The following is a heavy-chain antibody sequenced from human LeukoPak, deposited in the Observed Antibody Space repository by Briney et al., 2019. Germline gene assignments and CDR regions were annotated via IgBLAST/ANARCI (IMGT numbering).Heavy chain of an antibody. CDR1: GGSISSGGYY. V-gene: IGHV4-30-2*01. CDR3: ARSVREGRPVDY. CDR2: IYHSGST. Sequence: SETLSLTCTVSGGSISSGGYYWSWIRQPPGKGLEWIGYIYHSGSTYYNPSLKSRVTISVDRSKNQFSLKLSSVTAADTAVYYCARSVREGRPVDYWGQGTLVTVSS. D-gene: IGHD1-26*01. J-gene: IGHJ4*02.